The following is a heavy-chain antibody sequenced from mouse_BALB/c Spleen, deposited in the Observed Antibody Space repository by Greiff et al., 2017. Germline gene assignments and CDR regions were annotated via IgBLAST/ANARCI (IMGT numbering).Heavy chain of an antibody. CDR1: GFTFSSYA. J-gene: IGHJ4*01. CDR2: ISSGGST. Sequence: EVKLQESGGGLVKPGGSLKLSCAASGFTFSSYAMSWVRQTPEKRLEWVASISSGGSTYYPDSVKGRFTISRDNPKNTLFLQMTSLRSEDTAMYYCARSPYGNYVMDYWGQGTSVTVSS. V-gene: IGHV5-6-5*01. CDR3: ARSPYGNYVMDY. D-gene: IGHD2-1*01.